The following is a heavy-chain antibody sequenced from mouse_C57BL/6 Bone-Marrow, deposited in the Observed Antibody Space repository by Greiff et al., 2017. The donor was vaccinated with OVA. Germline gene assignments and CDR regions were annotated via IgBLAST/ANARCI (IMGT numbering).Heavy chain of an antibody. V-gene: IGHV1-26*01. D-gene: IGHD2-3*01. J-gene: IGHJ1*03. Sequence: EVKLQQSGPELVKPGASVKISCKASGYTFTDYYMNWVKQSHGKSLEWIGDINPNNGGTSYNQKFKGKATLTVDKSSSTAYMELRSLTSEDSAVYYCASDGYSHWYFDVWGTGTTVTVSS. CDR3: ASDGYSHWYFDV. CDR2: INPNNGGT. CDR1: GYTFTDYY.